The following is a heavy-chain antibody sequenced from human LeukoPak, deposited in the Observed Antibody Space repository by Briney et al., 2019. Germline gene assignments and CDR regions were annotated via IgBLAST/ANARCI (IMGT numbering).Heavy chain of an antibody. CDR2: FNGRGGTT. D-gene: IGHD6-13*01. Sequence: GGSLRLSCAASGFTLSSHMMSWVRQAPGKGLEWVSYFNGRGGTTDYADSVKGRFMMLRDSSKDTLFLQMNSLRAEDTAVYYCAGDMGIYAFDIWGQGTMVTVSS. V-gene: IGHV3-23*01. CDR1: GFTLSSHM. CDR3: AGDMGIYAFDI. J-gene: IGHJ3*02.